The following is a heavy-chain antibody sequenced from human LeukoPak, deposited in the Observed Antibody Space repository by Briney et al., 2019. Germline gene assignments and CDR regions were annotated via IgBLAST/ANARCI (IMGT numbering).Heavy chain of an antibody. CDR3: ARLDIVVVVDPYYFDY. D-gene: IGHD2-15*01. V-gene: IGHV1-18*01. CDR1: GGTFSSSA. J-gene: IGHJ4*02. CDR2: ISAYNGNT. Sequence: ASVEVSCKASGGTFSSSAISWVRQAPGQGLEWMGWISAYNGNTNYAQKLQGRVTMTTDTSTSTAYMELRSLRSDDTAVYYCARLDIVVVVDPYYFDYWGQGTLVTVSS.